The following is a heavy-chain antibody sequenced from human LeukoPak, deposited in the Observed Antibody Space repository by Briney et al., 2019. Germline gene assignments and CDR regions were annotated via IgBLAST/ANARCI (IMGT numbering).Heavy chain of an antibody. D-gene: IGHD3-10*01. CDR1: GGSISSGSYC. CDR3: ARSSGSGFQPYFQH. CDR2: IYTSGST. J-gene: IGHJ1*01. Sequence: PSETLSLTCTVSGGSISSGSYCWSWIRQPAGKGLEWIGRIYTSGSTNYNPSLKSRVTISVDTSKIQFSLKLSSVTAADTAVYYCARSSGSGFQPYFQHWGQGTLVTVSS. V-gene: IGHV4-61*02.